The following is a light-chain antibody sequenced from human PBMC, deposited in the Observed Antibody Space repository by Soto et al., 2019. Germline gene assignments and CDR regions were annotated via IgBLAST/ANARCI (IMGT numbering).Light chain of an antibody. CDR2: EVS. CDR1: SSDVGGYNY. Sequence: QPALTQPPSASGSPGQSVTISCTGTSSDVGGYNYVSWYQQHPGKAPKLMIYEVSKRPSGVPDRFSGSKSGNTASLTVSGLQAEDEADYYCSSYAGSNFYVFGTGTKVTVL. J-gene: IGLJ1*01. CDR3: SSYAGSNFYV. V-gene: IGLV2-8*01.